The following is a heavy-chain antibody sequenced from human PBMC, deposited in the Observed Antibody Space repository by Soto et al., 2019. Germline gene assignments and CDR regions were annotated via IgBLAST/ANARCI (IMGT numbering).Heavy chain of an antibody. CDR3: AKAGDARAAGYYFDY. CDR2: ISYDGSDK. J-gene: IGHJ4*02. CDR1: GFTFSSYG. V-gene: IGHV3-30*18. D-gene: IGHD6-13*01. Sequence: PGGSLRLSCAASGFTFSSYGMHWVRQAPGKGLEWVSVISYDGSDKKYAVSVKGRFTITRDNSKNTLYLQMNSLRTEDTAIYYCAKAGDARAAGYYFDYWGQGALVTVSS.